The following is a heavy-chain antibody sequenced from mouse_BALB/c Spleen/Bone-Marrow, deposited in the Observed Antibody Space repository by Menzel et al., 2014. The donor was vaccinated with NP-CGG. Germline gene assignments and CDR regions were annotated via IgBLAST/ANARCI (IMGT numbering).Heavy chain of an antibody. J-gene: IGHJ3*01. V-gene: IGHV1-80*01. CDR3: AGSTPLAY. D-gene: IGHD1-1*01. CDR1: GYAFSRSW. CDR2: IYPGDDDT. Sequence: QVQLKESGAELVRPGSSVKISCKASGYAFSRSWMNWVKRRPGQGLEWIGQIYPGDDDTNYSGKFKGRATLTADKSSGTAYMQLSSLTSEDSAVYFCAGSTPLAYWGQRDSGHCLC.